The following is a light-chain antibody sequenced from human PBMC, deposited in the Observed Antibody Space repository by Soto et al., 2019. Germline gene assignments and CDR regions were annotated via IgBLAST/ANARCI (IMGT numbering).Light chain of an antibody. Sequence: EIVLTQSPGTLSLSPGEGATLSCRASQTVSSRDLAWYQQKPGQAPRLLIYGASNRATGIPDRFSGSGSGTAFILTISRLEPEDVAVYYCQQYGSSHLYTFGQGTKLEIK. CDR2: GAS. CDR3: QQYGSSHLYT. CDR1: QTVSSRD. J-gene: IGKJ2*01. V-gene: IGKV3-20*01.